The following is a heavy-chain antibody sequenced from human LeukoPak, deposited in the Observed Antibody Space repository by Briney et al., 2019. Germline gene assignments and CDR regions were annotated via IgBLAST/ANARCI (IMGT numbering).Heavy chain of an antibody. CDR3: ARQTATYDLDY. CDR1: RFTFSNYG. CDR2: IWHDGSNK. D-gene: IGHD3-3*01. Sequence: PGGSLRLSCAASRFTFSNYGIHWVRQAPGKGLEWVGVIWHDGSNKYYGDSVKGRFTISRDNSKNTLYLQMSSLRVEDTAVYYCARQTATYDLDYWGQGTLVTVSS. J-gene: IGHJ4*02. V-gene: IGHV3-33*01.